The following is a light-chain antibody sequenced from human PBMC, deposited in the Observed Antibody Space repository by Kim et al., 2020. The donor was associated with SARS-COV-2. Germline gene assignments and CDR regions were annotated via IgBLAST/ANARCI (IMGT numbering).Light chain of an antibody. CDR3: QHYYNWPPWT. CDR2: GSS. Sequence: SPGERSPLSCRASQSIRTNLAVYQQKPGQSPRLLMYGSSTRATGTPARFSGSGSGTEFTLTISSLQSEDFAVYYCQHYYNWPPWTFGQGTKVDIK. V-gene: IGKV3-15*01. CDR1: QSIRTN. J-gene: IGKJ1*01.